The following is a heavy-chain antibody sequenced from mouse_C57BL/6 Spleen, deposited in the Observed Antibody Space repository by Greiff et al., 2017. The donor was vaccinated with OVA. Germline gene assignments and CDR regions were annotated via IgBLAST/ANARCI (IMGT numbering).Heavy chain of an antibody. CDR2: IYPGDGDT. J-gene: IGHJ3*02. CDR1: GYAFSSSW. V-gene: IGHV1-82*01. CDR3: ASSDYYGSSYV. Sequence: QVQLQQSGPELVKPGASVKISCKASGYAFSSSWMNWVKQRPGKGLEWIGRIYPGDGDTNYNGKFKGKATLTADKSSSTAYMQLSSLTSEDSAVYFCASSDYYGSSYVWGQGTLVTVSA. D-gene: IGHD1-1*01.